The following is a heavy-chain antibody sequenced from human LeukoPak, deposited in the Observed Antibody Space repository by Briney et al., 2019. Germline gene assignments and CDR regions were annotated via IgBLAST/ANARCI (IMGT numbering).Heavy chain of an antibody. J-gene: IGHJ3*02. CDR3: ARDQQLNDAFDI. CDR2: ISSSSSTI. Sequence: GGSLRLSCAASGFTFSSYSMNWVRQAPGKGLEWVSYISSSSSTIYYADSVKGRFTISRDNAKNSLYLQMNSLRAEDTVVYYCARDQQLNDAFDIWGQGTMVTVSS. CDR1: GFTFSSYS. V-gene: IGHV3-48*01. D-gene: IGHD6-13*01.